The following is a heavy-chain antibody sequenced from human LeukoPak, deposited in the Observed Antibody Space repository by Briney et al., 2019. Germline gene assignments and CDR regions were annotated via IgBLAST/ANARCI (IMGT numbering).Heavy chain of an antibody. J-gene: IGHJ4*02. CDR1: GGSISSGGYS. CDR2: IYHSGST. V-gene: IGHV4-30-2*01. CDR3: ARHDYSNYVFDY. D-gene: IGHD4-11*01. Sequence: SETLSLTCAVSGGSISSGGYSWSWIRQPPGKGLEWIGYIYHSGSTYYNPSLKSRVTISVDRSKNQFSLKLSSVTAADTAVYYCARHDYSNYVFDYWGQGTLVTVSS.